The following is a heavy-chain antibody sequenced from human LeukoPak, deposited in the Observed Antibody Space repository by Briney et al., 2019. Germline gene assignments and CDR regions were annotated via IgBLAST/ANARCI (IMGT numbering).Heavy chain of an antibody. Sequence: SGTLSLTCTVSGGSISGYCWSWIRQPPGKGLEWVGYIYYTGITNYNPSLNSRVTMSLDTSKNLFSLKLTSVTAADTAVYYCARHGDWNSRQYYFDYWGQGTLVTVSS. CDR3: ARHGDWNSRQYYFDY. J-gene: IGHJ4*02. V-gene: IGHV4-59*08. D-gene: IGHD1-7*01. CDR1: GGSISGYC. CDR2: IYYTGIT.